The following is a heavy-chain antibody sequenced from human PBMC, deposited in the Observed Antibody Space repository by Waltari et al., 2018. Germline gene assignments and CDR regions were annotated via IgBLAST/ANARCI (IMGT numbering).Heavy chain of an antibody. J-gene: IGHJ5*02. CDR2: IGGTQSNI. D-gene: IGHD3-10*01. V-gene: IGHV3-21*03. CDR1: GFYFRDYD. CDR3: TRDVYGSGGDWFDP. Sequence: EVRLAESGGGLVKPGGSLSLSCTASGFYFRDYDMNWVRQAPGTGVEWSSAIGGTQSNIFSADSVKGRFTVARDNAKNSLYLQRDSLRAEDSGIYVCTRDVYGSGGDWFDPWGQGTLVTVSS.